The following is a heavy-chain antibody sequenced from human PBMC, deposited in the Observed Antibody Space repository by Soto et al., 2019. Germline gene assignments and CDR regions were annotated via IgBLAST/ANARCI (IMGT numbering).Heavy chain of an antibody. CDR2: MNPNSGNT. Sequence: QVQLEQSGAEVKKPGASVKVSCKASGYTFTSCDINWVRQATGQGLEWMGWMNPNSGNTGYAQKFQGRVTMTRNTSISTAYMELSSLRSEDTAVYYCLVTFYYYYGMDVWGQGTTVTVS. CDR1: GYTFTSCD. V-gene: IGHV1-8*01. J-gene: IGHJ6*02. D-gene: IGHD3-9*01. CDR3: LVTFYYYYGMDV.